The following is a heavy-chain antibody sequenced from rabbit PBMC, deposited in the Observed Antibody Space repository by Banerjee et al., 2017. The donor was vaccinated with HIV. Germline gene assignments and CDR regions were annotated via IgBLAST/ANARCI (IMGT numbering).Heavy chain of an antibody. CDR2: IDGGDSGVT. V-gene: IGHV1S40*01. J-gene: IGHJ6*01. CDR3: ARAFSYAMDL. CDR1: GFTISSSYW. Sequence: QSLEESGGDLVKPGASLTLTCTASGFTISSSYWICWVRQAPGKGLEWIACIDGGDSGVTYYASWAKGRFTISKTSSTTMALQMTSLTAADTATYFCARAFSYAMDLWGQGTLVTVS.